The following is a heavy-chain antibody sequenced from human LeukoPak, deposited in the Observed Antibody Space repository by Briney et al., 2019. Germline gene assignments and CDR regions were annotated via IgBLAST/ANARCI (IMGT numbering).Heavy chain of an antibody. CDR1: GYSCTSYW. D-gene: IGHD6-13*01. CDR3: ARQAQQLARPPFDY. Sequence: PGESLKISCKGSGYSCTSYWIGWVRQMPGKGLEWMGIIYPGGSDTRYSPSFQGQVTISADKSISTAYLQWSSLKASDTAMYYCARQAQQLARPPFDYWGQGTLVTVSS. V-gene: IGHV5-51*01. CDR2: IYPGGSDT. J-gene: IGHJ4*02.